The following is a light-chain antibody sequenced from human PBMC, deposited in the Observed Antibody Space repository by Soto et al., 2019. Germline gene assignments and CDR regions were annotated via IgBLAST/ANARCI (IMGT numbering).Light chain of an antibody. CDR1: QSISSY. J-gene: IGKJ1*01. CDR3: LQDYNYPHT. CDR2: AAS. Sequence: IQMPRYLSSLCSSVGDRVTISCRASQSISSYLNWYQQKPGKAPKLLIYAASSLQSGVPSRFSGSGSGTDFTLTISSLQPEDFATYYCLQDYNYPHTFGQGTKVDIK. V-gene: IGKV1-6*01.